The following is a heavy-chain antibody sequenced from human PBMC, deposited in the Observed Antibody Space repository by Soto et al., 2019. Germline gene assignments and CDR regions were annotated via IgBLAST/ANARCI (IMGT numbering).Heavy chain of an antibody. D-gene: IGHD2-8*01. CDR3: AKDAGGYRTNGVCYAFDY. Sequence: GGSLRLSCAASGFTFSSYAMSWVRQAPGKGLEWVSAISGSGGSTYYADSVKGRFTISRDNSKNTLYLQMNSLRAEDTAVYYCAKDAGGYRTNGVCYAFDYWGQGTLVTVSS. CDR1: GFTFSSYA. CDR2: ISGSGGST. V-gene: IGHV3-23*01. J-gene: IGHJ4*02.